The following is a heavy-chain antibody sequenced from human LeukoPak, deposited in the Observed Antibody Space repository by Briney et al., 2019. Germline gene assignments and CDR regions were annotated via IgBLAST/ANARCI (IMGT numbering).Heavy chain of an antibody. J-gene: IGHJ4*02. D-gene: IGHD1-26*01. CDR2: IKQDGSEK. Sequence: GGSLRLSCAASGFTFSSYLMSWVRQAPGKGLEWVANIKQDGSEKYYVDSVKGRFTISRDNAKNSLYLQMNSLRAEDTAVYYCARVVGATTYYFDYWGQGTLVTVSS. V-gene: IGHV3-7*03. CDR1: GFTFSSYL. CDR3: ARVVGATTYYFDY.